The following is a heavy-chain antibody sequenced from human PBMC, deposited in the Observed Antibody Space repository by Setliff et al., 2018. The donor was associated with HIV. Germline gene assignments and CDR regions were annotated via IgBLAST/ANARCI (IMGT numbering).Heavy chain of an antibody. Sequence: PGVSLRLSCAASGFRFRSYWMSWVRQAPGKGLESVANVKQDGTETLYVDSVKGRFTISRDNANNLVYLQMNSLRVEDTAVYFCARWGSGSYERVFDYWGQGMLVTVSS. V-gene: IGHV3-7*01. CDR2: VKQDGTET. J-gene: IGHJ4*02. CDR3: ARWGSGSYERVFDY. D-gene: IGHD1-26*01. CDR1: GFRFRSYW.